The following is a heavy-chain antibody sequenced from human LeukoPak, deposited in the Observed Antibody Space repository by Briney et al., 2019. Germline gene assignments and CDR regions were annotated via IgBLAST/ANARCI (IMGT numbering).Heavy chain of an antibody. V-gene: IGHV4-39*07. J-gene: IGHJ4*02. CDR1: GGSISSSSYY. CDR2: IYYSGST. Sequence: SETLSLTCTVSGGSISSSSYYWGWIRQPPGKGLEWIGSIYYSGSTYYNPSLKSRVTISVDTSKNQFSLKLSSVTAADTAIYYCARGGIADRLAHWGQGTLVTVSS. CDR3: ARGGIADRLAH. D-gene: IGHD6-6*01.